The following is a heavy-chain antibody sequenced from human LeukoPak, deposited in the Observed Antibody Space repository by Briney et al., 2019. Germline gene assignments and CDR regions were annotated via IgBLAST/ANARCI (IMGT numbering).Heavy chain of an antibody. D-gene: IGHD4-11*01. CDR3: ARLPHDYNMLLARYYYMDV. V-gene: IGHV1-46*01. Sequence: ASVKVSCKASGYTFASHYIHWVRQAPGQGLEWMGIVNPRGGDTRYAQKLQGRVTLTRDMSTSTAYMELRSLRSDDTAVYYCARLPHDYNMLLARYYYMDVWGKGTTVTVSS. CDR1: GYTFASHY. J-gene: IGHJ6*03. CDR2: VNPRGGDT.